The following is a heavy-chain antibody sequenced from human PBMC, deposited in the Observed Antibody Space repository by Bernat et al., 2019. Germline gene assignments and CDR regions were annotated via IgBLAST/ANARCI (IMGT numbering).Heavy chain of an antibody. Sequence: EVQLVESGGGLVQSGGSLRLSCAASGFSFSDYSMNWVRQAPGKGLEWVSSISANTNYIYYADSVKGRFTVSRDNARNSLFLQMNGLRAEDTAVYYCARSPSDGYVTETYYFDCWGQGILVTVSS. CDR3: ARSPSDGYVTETYYFDC. D-gene: IGHD5-24*01. J-gene: IGHJ4*02. CDR2: ISANTNYI. V-gene: IGHV3-21*01. CDR1: GFSFSDYS.